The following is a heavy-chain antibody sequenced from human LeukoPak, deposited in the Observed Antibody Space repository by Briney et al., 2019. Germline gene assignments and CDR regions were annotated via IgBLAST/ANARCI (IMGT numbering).Heavy chain of an antibody. V-gene: IGHV4-4*02. CDR1: GGSISSSNW. CDR2: IYHSGST. J-gene: IGHJ4*02. Sequence: SGTLSLTCAVSGGSISSSNWWSWVRQPPGKGLEWIGEIYHSGSTNYNPSLKSRVTISGDTSKNQFSLKLSSVTAADTAVYYCARLAFLSGYYYFDYWGQGALVTVSS. CDR3: ARLAFLSGYYYFDY. D-gene: IGHD3-3*01.